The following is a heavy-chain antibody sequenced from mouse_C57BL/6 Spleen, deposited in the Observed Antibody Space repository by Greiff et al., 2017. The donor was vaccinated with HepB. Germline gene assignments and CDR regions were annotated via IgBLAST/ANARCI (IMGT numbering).Heavy chain of an antibody. D-gene: IGHD3-2*02. CDR1: GYTFTSYW. V-gene: IGHV1-69*01. J-gene: IGHJ2*01. CDR3: ARSPQTAQAYYFDY. CDR2: IDPSDSYT. Sequence: VQLQQPGAELVMPGASVKLSCKASGYTFTSYWMHWVKQRPGQGLEWIGEIDPSDSYTNYNQKFKGKSTLTVDKSSSTAYMQLSSLTSEDSAVYYCARSPQTAQAYYFDYWGQGTTLTVSS.